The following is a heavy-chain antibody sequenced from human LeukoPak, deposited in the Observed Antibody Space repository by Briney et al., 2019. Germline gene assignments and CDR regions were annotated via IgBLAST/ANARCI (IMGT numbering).Heavy chain of an antibody. CDR3: ARDTSGDYRWFDP. Sequence: SGTLSLTCAVSGGSISSSNRWSWVRQPPGKGLEWIGEIYHSGSTNYNPSLKSRVTISVDKSKNQFSLKLSSVTAADTAVYYCARDTSGDYRWFDPWGQGTLVTVSS. V-gene: IGHV4-4*02. CDR1: GGSISSSNR. J-gene: IGHJ5*02. D-gene: IGHD4-17*01. CDR2: IYHSGST.